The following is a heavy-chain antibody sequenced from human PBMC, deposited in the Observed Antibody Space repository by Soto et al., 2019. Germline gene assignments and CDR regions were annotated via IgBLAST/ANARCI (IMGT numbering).Heavy chain of an antibody. CDR2: ISSVGTTT. V-gene: IGHV3-11*01. CDR1: GFTITDYY. D-gene: IGHD3-10*01. CDR3: ARDQEGSGSHWLGYNYYAMDV. J-gene: IGHJ6*02. Sequence: GGSLRLSCGASGFTITDYYMSWIRQAPGKGLEWVSHISSVGTTTYYADSVKGRFSISTDNAKNSLYLQMNSLRAEDTAVYYCARDQEGSGSHWLGYNYYAMDVWGQGTTVTVSS.